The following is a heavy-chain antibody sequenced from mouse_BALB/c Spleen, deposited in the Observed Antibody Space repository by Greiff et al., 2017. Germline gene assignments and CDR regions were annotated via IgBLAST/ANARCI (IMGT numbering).Heavy chain of an antibody. V-gene: IGHV1-14*01. J-gene: IGHJ4*01. CDR2: INPYNDGT. D-gene: IGHD3-1*01. Sequence: EVQLQQSGPELVKPGDSVKMSCKASGYTFTSYVMHWVKQKPGQGLEWIGYINPYNDGTKYNEKFKGKATLTSDKSSSTAYMELSSLTSEDSAVYYCARHSYYYAMDYWGQGTSVTVSS. CDR3: ARHSYYYAMDY. CDR1: GYTFTSYV.